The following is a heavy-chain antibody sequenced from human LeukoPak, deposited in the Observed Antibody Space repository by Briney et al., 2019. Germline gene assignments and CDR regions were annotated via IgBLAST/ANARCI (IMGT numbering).Heavy chain of an antibody. CDR1: GSTINTFG. V-gene: IGHV3-30*02. Sequence: PGGSLRLSCIVSGSTINTFGFHWFRQAPGKGPEWLACIGHDGNYKHYGDSVRGRFTISRDNSKNTVYLEMDSLRADDTALYRCAKDLSYSYDIWGQGTKVTVSS. D-gene: IGHD2-15*01. J-gene: IGHJ3*02. CDR3: AKDLSYSYDI. CDR2: IGHDGNYK.